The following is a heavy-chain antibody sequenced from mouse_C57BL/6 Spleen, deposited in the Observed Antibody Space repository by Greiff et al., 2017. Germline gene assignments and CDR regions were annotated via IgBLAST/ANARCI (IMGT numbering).Heavy chain of an antibody. CDR1: GYAFSSSW. V-gene: IGHV1-82*01. CDR2: IYPGDGDT. CDR3: ARLTGTSHWYFDV. D-gene: IGHD4-1*01. J-gene: IGHJ1*03. Sequence: QVQLKQSGPELVKPGASVKISCKASGYAFSSSWMNWVKQRPGTGLEWIGRIYPGDGDTNYNGKFKGKATLTADKSSSTAYMQLSSLTSEDSAVYFCARLTGTSHWYFDVWGTGTTVTVSS.